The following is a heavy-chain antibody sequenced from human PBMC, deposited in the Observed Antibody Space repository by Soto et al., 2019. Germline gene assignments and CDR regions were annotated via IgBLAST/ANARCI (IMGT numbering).Heavy chain of an antibody. V-gene: IGHV4-39*01. CDR2: IYYSGST. J-gene: IGHJ4*02. D-gene: IGHD3-16*02. Sequence: SETLSLTCTVSGGSISSSSYYWGWIRQPPGKGLEWIGSIYYSGSTYYNPSLKSRVTISVDTSKNQFSLKLSSATAADTAVYYCARYPSYRPHFDAWRQGPLVTVSS. CDR3: ARYPSYRPHFDA. CDR1: GGSISSSSYY.